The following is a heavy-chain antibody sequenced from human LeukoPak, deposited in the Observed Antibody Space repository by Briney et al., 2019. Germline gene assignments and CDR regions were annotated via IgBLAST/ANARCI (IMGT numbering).Heavy chain of an antibody. CDR3: ARVPVSRAIDY. Sequence: GGSLSLSCAASGFTFSSYWMHWVRQAPGKGLVWVSRINSDGSSTSYADSVKGRFTISRDNAKNTLCLQMNSLRAEDTAVYYCARVPVSRAIDYWGQGTLVTVSS. V-gene: IGHV3-74*01. D-gene: IGHD3-3*02. J-gene: IGHJ4*02. CDR1: GFTFSSYW. CDR2: INSDGSST.